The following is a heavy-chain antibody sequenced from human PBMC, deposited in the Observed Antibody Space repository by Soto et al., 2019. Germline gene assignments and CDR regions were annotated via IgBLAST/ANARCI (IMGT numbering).Heavy chain of an antibody. CDR1: GGSFSGYY. D-gene: IGHD6-13*01. CDR3: ARFSGYRSSHYGMDV. J-gene: IGHJ6*02. Sequence: SETLSLTCAVYGGSFSGYYWSWIRRPPGKGLEWIGEINHSGSTNYNPSLKSRVTISIDTSKNQFSLKLSSVTAADTAVYYCARFSGYRSSHYGMDVWGQGTTVTVS. CDR2: INHSGST. V-gene: IGHV4-34*01.